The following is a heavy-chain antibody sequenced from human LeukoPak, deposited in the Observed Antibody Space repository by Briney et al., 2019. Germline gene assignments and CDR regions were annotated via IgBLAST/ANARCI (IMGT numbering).Heavy chain of an antibody. Sequence: GGSLRLSCAASGFTFSSYSMNWVRQAPGKGLEWVSSISSSSSYIYYADSVKGRFTISRDNAKNPLCLQMNSLRAEDTAVYYCAREVAAAGSSGYFDYWGQGTLVTVSS. V-gene: IGHV3-21*01. J-gene: IGHJ4*02. CDR1: GFTFSSYS. D-gene: IGHD6-13*01. CDR3: AREVAAAGSSGYFDY. CDR2: ISSSSSYI.